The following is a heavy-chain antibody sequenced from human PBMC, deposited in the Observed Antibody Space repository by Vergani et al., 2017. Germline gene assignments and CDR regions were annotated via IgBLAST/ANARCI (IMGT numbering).Heavy chain of an antibody. V-gene: IGHV7-4-1*01. CDR1: GYSFNNYA. Sequence: VQLVQSGAEVKKPGESLRISCKGSGYSFNNYAIHWVRQAPGQGLEWMGWINPTTGNPTYARAFTGRFVFSLDTSISTAYLQIGSLKAEDTAVYFCARAKRGRLAVGATDSWGQGTLLTVSS. CDR3: ARAKRGRLAVGATDS. D-gene: IGHD6-19*01. CDR2: INPTTGNP. J-gene: IGHJ4*02.